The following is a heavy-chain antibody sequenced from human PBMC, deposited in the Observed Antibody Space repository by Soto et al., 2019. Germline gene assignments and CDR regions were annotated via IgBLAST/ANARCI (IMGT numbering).Heavy chain of an antibody. Sequence: GESLKISCKGSGYSFTSYWISWVHQMPGKGLEWMGRIDPSDSYTNYSPSFQGHVTISADKSISTAYLQWSSLKASDTAMYYCARTPYYDFWSGYSLSYGMDVWGQGTTVTVSS. CDR3: ARTPYYDFWSGYSLSYGMDV. D-gene: IGHD3-3*01. CDR2: IDPSDSYT. CDR1: GYSFTSYW. V-gene: IGHV5-10-1*01. J-gene: IGHJ6*02.